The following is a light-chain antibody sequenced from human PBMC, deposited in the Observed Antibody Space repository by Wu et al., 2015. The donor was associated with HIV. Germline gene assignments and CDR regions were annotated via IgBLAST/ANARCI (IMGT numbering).Light chain of an antibody. V-gene: IGKV3-20*01. CDR2: GAS. CDR3: QQYGSSPWT. CDR1: QSISNSY. Sequence: EIVLTQSPGTLSLSPGERATLSCRATQSISNSYLAWYRQKPGQGPRLLIYGASKRATGIPDRFSGRGSGTDFTLTISRLEPEDFAVYYCQQYGSSPWTFGQGTKVEIK. J-gene: IGKJ1*01.